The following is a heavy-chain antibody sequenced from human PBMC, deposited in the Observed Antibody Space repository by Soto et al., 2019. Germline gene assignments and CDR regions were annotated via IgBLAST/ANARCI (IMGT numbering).Heavy chain of an antibody. Sequence: ASVKVSCKASGGTFSSYAISWVRQAPGQGLEWMGGIIPIFGTANYAQKFQGRVTITADKSTSTAYMEPSSLRSEDTAVYYCASKFITIDSWYYYYGMDVWGQGTTVTVSS. J-gene: IGHJ6*02. V-gene: IGHV1-69*06. D-gene: IGHD3-16*02. CDR2: IIPIFGTA. CDR3: ASKFITIDSWYYYYGMDV. CDR1: GGTFSSYA.